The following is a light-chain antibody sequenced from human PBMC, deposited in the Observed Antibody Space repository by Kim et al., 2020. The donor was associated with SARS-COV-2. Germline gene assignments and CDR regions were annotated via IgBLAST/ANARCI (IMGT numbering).Light chain of an antibody. J-gene: IGKJ1*01. CDR1: QDIANS. V-gene: IGKV1-27*01. CDR3: QKYNTAPWT. Sequence: ASVGDRVTITCRASQDIANSLAWYQQKPGTVPKLLIYAASTLQSGVPYRFSGSGSGTEFTLTIGSLQTEDVATYYCQKYNTAPWTFGPGTKVDIK. CDR2: AAS.